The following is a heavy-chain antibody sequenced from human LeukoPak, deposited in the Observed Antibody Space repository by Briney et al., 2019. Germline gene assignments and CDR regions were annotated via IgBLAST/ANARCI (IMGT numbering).Heavy chain of an antibody. V-gene: IGHV4-61*02. J-gene: IGHJ4*02. CDR3: ARDSVAYPGHFDY. D-gene: IGHD5/OR15-5a*01. CDR1: GGSIGSGSYS. Sequence: PSETLSLTCTVSGGSIGSGSYSWSWIRQSAGKGLEWIGRIYISGSINYNPSLKSRVAISVDTSKNQFSLKLSSVTATDTAVYYCARDSVAYPGHFDYWGQGTLVTVSS. CDR2: IYISGSI.